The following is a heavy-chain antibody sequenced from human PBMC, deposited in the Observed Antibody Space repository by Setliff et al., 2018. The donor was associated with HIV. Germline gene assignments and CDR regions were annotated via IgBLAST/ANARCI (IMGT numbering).Heavy chain of an antibody. CDR2: INSDGSTT. D-gene: IGHD3-22*01. CDR3: ARFANYYHTSGYGWFDP. V-gene: IGHV3-74*03. Sequence: GGSLRLSCAVSGFTFSTYWMHWVRQAPGKGLVWVSRINSDGSTTTYADSVKGRFTISADTSKNTLYLQMTRLSAEDTAVYYCARFANYYHTSGYGWFDPWGQGTLVTVSS. CDR1: GFTFSTYW. J-gene: IGHJ5*02.